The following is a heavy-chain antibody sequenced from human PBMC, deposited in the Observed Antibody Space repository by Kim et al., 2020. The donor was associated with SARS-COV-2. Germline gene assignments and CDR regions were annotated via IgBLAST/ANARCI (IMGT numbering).Heavy chain of an antibody. J-gene: IGHJ6*02. CDR3: ARDERGVRGVKFYYYGMDV. D-gene: IGHD3-10*01. Sequence: GGSLRLSCAASGFTFSDYYMSWIRQAPGKGLEWVSYISSSSSYTNYADSVKGRFTISRDNAKNSLYLQMNSLRAEDTAVYYCARDERGVRGVKFYYYGMDVWGQGTTVTVSS. V-gene: IGHV3-11*05. CDR1: GFTFSDYY. CDR2: ISSSSSYT.